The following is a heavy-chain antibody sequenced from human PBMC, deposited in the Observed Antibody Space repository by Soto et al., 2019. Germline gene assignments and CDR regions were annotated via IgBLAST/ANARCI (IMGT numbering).Heavy chain of an antibody. CDR2: ISYDGSNK. CDR3: AKVIQGYYYYMDV. V-gene: IGHV3-30*18. J-gene: IGHJ6*03. Sequence: GGSLRLSCAASGFTFSRYGMHWVRQAPGKGLEWVAVISYDGSNKYYADSVKGRFTISRDNSKNTLYLQMNSLRAEDTAVYYCAKVIQGYYYYMDVWGKGTTVTV. CDR1: GFTFSRYG.